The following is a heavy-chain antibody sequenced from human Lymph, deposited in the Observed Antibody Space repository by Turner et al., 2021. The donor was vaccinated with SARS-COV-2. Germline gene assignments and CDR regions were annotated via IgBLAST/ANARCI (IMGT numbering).Heavy chain of an antibody. Sequence: VPLVESGGGLVQPRRPLRLTRAAPGFTFDDYAMHWVQQDPGKGLEGVAGISWNSGSIDYAASVKGRFTISRDNAKNTTYLQMNSLRAEDTGFYYCATDRGGGQLVRLFDYWGQGTLVTVSS. D-gene: IGHD6-6*01. CDR3: ATDRGGGQLVRLFDY. CDR2: ISWNSGSI. CDR1: GFTFDDYA. V-gene: IGHV3-9*01. J-gene: IGHJ4*02.